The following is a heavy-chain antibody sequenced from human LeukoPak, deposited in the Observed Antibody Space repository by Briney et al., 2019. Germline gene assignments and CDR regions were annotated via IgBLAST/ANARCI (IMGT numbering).Heavy chain of an antibody. CDR1: GFTFSSYS. D-gene: IGHD1-14*01. J-gene: IGHJ6*02. CDR3: ARLHRGEPYYYYYYGMDV. Sequence: KPGGSLRLSCAASGFTFSSYSMNWVRQAPGKGLEWVSSISSSSSYIYYADSVKGRFTISRDNAKNSLYLQMNSLRAEDTAVYYCARLHRGEPYYYYYYGMDVWGQGTTVTVSS. CDR2: ISSSSSYI. V-gene: IGHV3-21*04.